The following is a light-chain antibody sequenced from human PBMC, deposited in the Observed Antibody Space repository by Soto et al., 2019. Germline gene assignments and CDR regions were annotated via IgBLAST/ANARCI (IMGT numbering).Light chain of an antibody. V-gene: IGKV1-9*01. CDR2: AAS. CDR3: LQLNNYPRLT. Sequence: DTQLTQSPSFLSASVGDRVTITCRASQGISSYLAWYQQKPGKAPKLLIYAASTLQSGVPSRFSGSGSGTEFTLTISSLQPEDFATYYCLQLNNYPRLTFGGGTKVEIK. CDR1: QGISSY. J-gene: IGKJ4*01.